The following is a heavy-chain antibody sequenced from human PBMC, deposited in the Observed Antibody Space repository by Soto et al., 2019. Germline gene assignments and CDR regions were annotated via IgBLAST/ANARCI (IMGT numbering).Heavy chain of an antibody. D-gene: IGHD3-10*01. CDR2: IWCDGSNK. CDR3: ARDRDDMVRGPTSAPFDY. J-gene: IGHJ4*02. Sequence: GGSLRLSCAASGFTFSSYGMHWVRQAPGKGLEWVAVIWCDGSNKYYADSVKGRFTISRDNSKNTLYLQMNSLRAEDTAVYYCARDRDDMVRGPTSAPFDYWGQGTLVTVSS. V-gene: IGHV3-33*01. CDR1: GFTFSSYG.